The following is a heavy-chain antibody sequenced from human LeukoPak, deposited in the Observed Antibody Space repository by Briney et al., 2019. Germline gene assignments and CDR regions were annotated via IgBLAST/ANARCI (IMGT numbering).Heavy chain of an antibody. CDR3: AKDPHSIAAAGNFDY. CDR2: FSGSGGTT. CDR1: GFTFSSYA. D-gene: IGHD6-13*01. J-gene: IGHJ4*02. Sequence: GGSLRLSCAASGFTFSSYAMNWVRQAPGRGLEWVSGFSGSGGTTYYADSVKGRFTISRDNSKNTLYLQMNSLRAEDTAVYYCAKDPHSIAAAGNFDYWGQGTLVTVSS. V-gene: IGHV3-23*01.